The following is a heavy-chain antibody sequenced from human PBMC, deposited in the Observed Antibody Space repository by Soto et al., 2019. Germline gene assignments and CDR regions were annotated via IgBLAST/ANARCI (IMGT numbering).Heavy chain of an antibody. CDR3: XXXXGSGXLVS. D-gene: IGHD3-10*01. CDR2: IYYSGST. Sequence: QVQLQESGPGLVKPSQTLSLTCTVSGGSISSGDYYWSWIRQPPGKGLEWIGYIYYSGSTYYNPXXXXXXXXXXXXXXXXXXXXXXXXXXXXXXXXXXXXXXGSGXLVSWGQGTLVTVSS. J-gene: IGHJ4*02. V-gene: IGHV4-30-4*01. CDR1: GGSISSGDYY.